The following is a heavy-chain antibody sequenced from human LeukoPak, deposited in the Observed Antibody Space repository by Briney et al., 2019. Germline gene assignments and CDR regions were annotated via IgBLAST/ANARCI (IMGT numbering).Heavy chain of an antibody. CDR1: GFTFSSYG. V-gene: IGHV3-23*01. CDR2: ISGNGDKT. CDR3: AKSSCSSSSCCTDY. J-gene: IGHJ4*02. Sequence: GGSLRLSCAASGFTFSSYGMSWVRQAPGKGLEWDSTISGNGDKTYYADSVKGRFTISRDNSKNTLYLQMNGLRAEDTALFYCAKSSCSSSSCCTDYWGQGTLVTVPS. D-gene: IGHD2-2*02.